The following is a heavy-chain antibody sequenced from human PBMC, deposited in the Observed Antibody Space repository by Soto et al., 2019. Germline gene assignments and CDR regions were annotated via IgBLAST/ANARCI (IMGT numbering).Heavy chain of an antibody. Sequence: QVQLEQSGSEVKKSGSSVKVSCKASGYSFSSHAITWVRQAPGQGLEWMGGIIPGFGTPSYAQKFQGRVKISADKSKNTSYLELRSLRSEDTAVYYCARGGALSTSWYWGDGLDSWGQGTQVTVAS. J-gene: IGHJ4*02. V-gene: IGHV1-69*06. CDR3: ARGGALSTSWYWGDGLDS. D-gene: IGHD6-13*01. CDR1: GYSFSSHA. CDR2: IIPGFGTP.